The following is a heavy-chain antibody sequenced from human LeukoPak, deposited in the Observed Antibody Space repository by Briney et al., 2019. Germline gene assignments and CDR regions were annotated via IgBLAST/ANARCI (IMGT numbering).Heavy chain of an antibody. J-gene: IGHJ3*02. CDR3: AHGITGKGLPGRDAFDI. CDR2: IYWDDDK. Sequence: SGPTLVKPTQTLTLTCTFSGFSLSTGGVGVGWIRQPPGKALEWLALIYWDDDKRYSPSLKSRLTITKDTSKNQVVLTMTNMDPVDTATYYCAHGITGKGLPGRDAFDIWGQGTMVTVSS. V-gene: IGHV2-5*02. D-gene: IGHD1-20*01. CDR1: GFSLSTGGVG.